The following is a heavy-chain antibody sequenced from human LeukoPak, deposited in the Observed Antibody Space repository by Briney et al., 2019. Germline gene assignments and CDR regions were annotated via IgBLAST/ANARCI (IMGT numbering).Heavy chain of an antibody. Sequence: EASVKVSCKASGYTFTGYYMHWVRQAPGQGLEWMGWINPNSGGTNYAQKFQGRVTMTRDTSISTAYMELSRLRSDDTAVYYCARDVSYYDSSGYYSENYFDYWGQGTLVTVSS. D-gene: IGHD3-22*01. CDR3: ARDVSYYDSSGYYSENYFDY. CDR2: INPNSGGT. J-gene: IGHJ4*02. CDR1: GYTFTGYY. V-gene: IGHV1-2*02.